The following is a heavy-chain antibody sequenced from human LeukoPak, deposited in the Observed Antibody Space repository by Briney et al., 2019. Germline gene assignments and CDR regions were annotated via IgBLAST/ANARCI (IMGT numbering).Heavy chain of an antibody. CDR2: ISSSSNYI. CDR1: GFTFSSYS. CDR3: AKDVRQWLDAFDI. D-gene: IGHD6-19*01. V-gene: IGHV3-21*01. J-gene: IGHJ3*02. Sequence: PGGSLRLSCAASGFTFSSYSMNWVRQAPGKGLEWVSSISSSSNYIYYADSVKGRFTISRDNAKNSLYLHMNSLRAEDTAVYYCAKDVRQWLDAFDIWGQGTMVTVSS.